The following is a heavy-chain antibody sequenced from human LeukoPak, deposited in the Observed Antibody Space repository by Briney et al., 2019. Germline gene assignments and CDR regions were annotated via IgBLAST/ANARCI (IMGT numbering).Heavy chain of an antibody. V-gene: IGHV3-30-3*01. CDR1: GFTFSSYA. CDR2: ISYDGSNK. D-gene: IGHD2-21*02. CDR3: ARPVVTAIMIAWYFDF. Sequence: GRSLRLSCAASGFTFSSYAMHWVRQAPGKGLEWVAVISYDGSNKYYADSVKGRFTISRDNSKNTLYLQMNSLRAEDTAVYYCARPVVTAIMIAWYFDFWGRGTLVTVSS. J-gene: IGHJ2*01.